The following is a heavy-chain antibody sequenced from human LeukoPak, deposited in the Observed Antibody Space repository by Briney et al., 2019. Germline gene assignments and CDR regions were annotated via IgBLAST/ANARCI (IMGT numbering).Heavy chain of an antibody. CDR3: ARDGYDILTGYYAYHFDY. V-gene: IGHV3-33*01. CDR1: GLTFSNYG. CDR2: IWYDGSNK. Sequence: PGGSLRLSCAASGLTFSNYGMHWVRQAPGKGLEWVAVIWYDGSNKYYADSVKGRFTISRDNSKNTLYLQMNSLRVEDTALYYCARDGYDILTGYYAYHFDYWGQGTLVTVSS. D-gene: IGHD3-9*01. J-gene: IGHJ4*02.